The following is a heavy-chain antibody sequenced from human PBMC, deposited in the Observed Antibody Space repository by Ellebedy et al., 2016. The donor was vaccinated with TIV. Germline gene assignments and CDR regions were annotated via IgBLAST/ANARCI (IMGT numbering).Heavy chain of an antibody. D-gene: IGHD6-13*01. V-gene: IGHV1-46*01. CDR2: LNPSGGST. Sequence: ASVKVSCKASGYTFTGYYVHWVRQAPGQGLEWMGVLNPSGGSTRYSQKFQGRVTMTRDRSTSTVYMELSSLRSEDTAVYYCARGESSPESAAGKWWVYWGQGTLVTVSS. CDR1: GYTFTGYY. J-gene: IGHJ4*02. CDR3: ARGESSPESAAGKWWVY.